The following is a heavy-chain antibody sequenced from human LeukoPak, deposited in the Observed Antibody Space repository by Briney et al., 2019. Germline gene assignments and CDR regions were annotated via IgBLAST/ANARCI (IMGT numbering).Heavy chain of an antibody. D-gene: IGHD3-10*01. CDR3: ARPLRVTMIRGAAFRASSDFDP. Sequence: ASVKVSCKASGYTFTGYYMHWVRQAPGQGLEWMGWINPNTGGTKYAQRFQDRVTMTRDTSISTAYMEVSRLRYDDTAVYYCARPLRVTMIRGAAFRASSDFDPWGQGTLVTVSS. J-gene: IGHJ5*02. V-gene: IGHV1-2*02. CDR1: GYTFTGYY. CDR2: INPNTGGT.